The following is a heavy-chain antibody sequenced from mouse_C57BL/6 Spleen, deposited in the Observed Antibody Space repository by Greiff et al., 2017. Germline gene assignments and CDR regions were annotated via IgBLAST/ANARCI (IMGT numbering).Heavy chain of an antibody. D-gene: IGHD2-3*01. CDR3: ASGGLSYDCYYVDWIAY. J-gene: IGHJ3*01. Sequence: QVQLQQPGAELVKPGASVKLSCKASGYTFTSYWMHWVKQRPGQGLEWIGMIYPDSGSTNYNEKFKSKATLTVDKSSSPAYMQLSRLTSEASAVYYCASGGLSYDCYYVDWIAYWGQGTPVTVSA. CDR1: GYTFTSYW. CDR2: IYPDSGST. V-gene: IGHV1-64*01.